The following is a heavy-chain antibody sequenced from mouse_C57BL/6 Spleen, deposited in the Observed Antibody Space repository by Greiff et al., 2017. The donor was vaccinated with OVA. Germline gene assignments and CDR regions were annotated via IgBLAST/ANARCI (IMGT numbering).Heavy chain of an antibody. J-gene: IGHJ1*03. CDR1: GFTFSSYA. Sequence: EVMLVESGGGLVKPGGSLKLSCAASGFTFSSYAMSWVRQTPEKRLEWVATISDGGSYTYYPDNVKGRFTISRDNAKNNLYLQMSHLKSEDTAMYYCARASNYYGSSHWYFDVWGTGTTVTVSS. CDR2: ISDGGSYT. V-gene: IGHV5-4*03. D-gene: IGHD1-1*01. CDR3: ARASNYYGSSHWYFDV.